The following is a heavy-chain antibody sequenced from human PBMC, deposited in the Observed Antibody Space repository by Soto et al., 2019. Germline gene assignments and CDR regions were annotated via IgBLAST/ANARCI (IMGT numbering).Heavy chain of an antibody. Sequence: GSLRLSCAASGFTFCAYNMNWVRQPPGKGLEWVSSITSSSSSINYADSLKGRFTISRDGSKNTLYLQMNSLTAGDTAVYYWARATATGGGAFDICGQGTMVTVSS. CDR1: GFTFCAYN. D-gene: IGHD2-8*02. V-gene: IGHV3-21*04. CDR3: ARATATGGGAFDI. J-gene: IGHJ3*02. CDR2: ITSSSSSI.